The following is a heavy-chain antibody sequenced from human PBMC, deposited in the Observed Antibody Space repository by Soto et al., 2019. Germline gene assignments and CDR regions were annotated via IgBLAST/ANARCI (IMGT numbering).Heavy chain of an antibody. Sequence: GSLSLSCAASGFTFSSYAMSWVRQAPGKGLEWVSAISGSGGSTYYADSVKGRFTISRDNSKNTLYLQMNSLRAEDTAVYYCAKRRSVKTTGTDLRVYWGQGTLVTVSS. CDR2: ISGSGGST. CDR1: GFTFSSYA. D-gene: IGHD1-1*01. CDR3: AKRRSVKTTGTDLRVY. V-gene: IGHV3-23*01. J-gene: IGHJ4*02.